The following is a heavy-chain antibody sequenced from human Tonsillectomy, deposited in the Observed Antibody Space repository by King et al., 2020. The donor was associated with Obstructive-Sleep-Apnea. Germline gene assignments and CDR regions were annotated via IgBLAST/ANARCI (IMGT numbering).Heavy chain of an antibody. CDR3: AKQLEYYYGMDV. V-gene: IGHV3-30*18. CDR2: ISHDGSNK. CDR1: GFTFSSYG. Sequence: QVQLQESGGGVVQPGRSLRLSCAASGFTFSSYGMDWVRQAPGKGLEWGAIISHDGSNKYYADSVKGRFTIPRDNSENTLYLQMNSLRAEDTAVYYCAKQLEYYYGMDVWGQGTTVTVSS. J-gene: IGHJ6*02. D-gene: IGHD3-3*01.